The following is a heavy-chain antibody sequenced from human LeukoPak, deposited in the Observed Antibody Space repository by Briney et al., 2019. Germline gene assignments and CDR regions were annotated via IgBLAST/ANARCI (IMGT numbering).Heavy chain of an antibody. CDR2: FDPEDSET. CDR3: ATGVVAATRFDY. J-gene: IGHJ4*02. V-gene: IGHV1-24*01. CDR1: GYTLTELS. Sequence: ASVKVSCKVSGYTLTELSMHWVGQAPGKRLEWMGGFDPEDSETIYAQKFQGRVTMTEDTSTDTAYMELSSLRSEDTAVYYCATGVVAATRFDYWGQGTLVTVSS. D-gene: IGHD2-15*01.